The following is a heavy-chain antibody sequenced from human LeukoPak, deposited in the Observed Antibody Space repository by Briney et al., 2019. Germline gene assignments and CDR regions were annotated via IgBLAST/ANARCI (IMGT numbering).Heavy chain of an antibody. V-gene: IGHV4-39*01. Sequence: PSETLSLTCTVSGGSISSSNYWGWIRLPPGKGLEWIGSIYYRGSTYYNPPLKSRVTISVDTSKNQFSLKLSSVTAADTAVYYCARQLASSWLGSYYYYGMDVWGQGTTVTVSS. CDR3: ARQLASSWLGSYYYYGMDV. J-gene: IGHJ6*02. CDR1: GGSISSSNY. CDR2: IYYRGST. D-gene: IGHD6-13*01.